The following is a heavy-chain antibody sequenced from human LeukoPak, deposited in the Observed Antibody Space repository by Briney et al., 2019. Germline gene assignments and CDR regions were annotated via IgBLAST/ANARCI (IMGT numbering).Heavy chain of an antibody. CDR2: IYYSGTT. D-gene: IGHD2-2*02. Sequence: SETLSLTCTVSGDSINNYYWSWLRQPPGKGLEWIGYIYYSGTTNYNPSLKSRVSISVDTSRNQFSLKLSSVTAADTAVYYCARDPQYCSSTSCYNGMDVWGQGTTVTVSS. CDR3: ARDPQYCSSTSCYNGMDV. CDR1: GDSINNYY. V-gene: IGHV4-59*12. J-gene: IGHJ6*02.